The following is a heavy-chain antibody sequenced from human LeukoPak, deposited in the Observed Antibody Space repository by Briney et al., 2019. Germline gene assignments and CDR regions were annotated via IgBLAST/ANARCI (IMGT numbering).Heavy chain of an antibody. CDR3: ARGGGYYDSSGYPLLDY. CDR1: GFKFSDYG. CDR2: IWYDGRKT. Sequence: GRSLRLSCAASGFKFSDYGMYWVRQAPGKGLEWVALIWYDGRKTHYGDSVKGRFTVARDNSNNTLHLQMNTLRAEDTAVYYCARGGGYYDSSGYPLLDYWGQGTLVTVS. J-gene: IGHJ4*02. V-gene: IGHV3-33*01. D-gene: IGHD3-22*01.